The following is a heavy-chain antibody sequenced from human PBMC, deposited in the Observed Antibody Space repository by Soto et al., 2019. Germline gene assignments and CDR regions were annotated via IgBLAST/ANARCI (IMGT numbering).Heavy chain of an antibody. CDR1: GGSISSGGYY. CDR3: ARAGSGSYQYYYYGMDV. J-gene: IGHJ6*02. Sequence: SETLSLTCTVSGGSISSGGYYWSWIRQHPGKGLEWIGYIYYSGSTYYNPSLKSRVTISVDTSKDQFSLKLSSVTAADTAVYYCARAGSGSYQYYYYGMDVWGQGTTVTVSS. CDR2: IYYSGST. D-gene: IGHD3-10*01. V-gene: IGHV4-31*03.